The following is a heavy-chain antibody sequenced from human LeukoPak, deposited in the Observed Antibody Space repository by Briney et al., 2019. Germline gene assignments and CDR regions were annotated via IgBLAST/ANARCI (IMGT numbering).Heavy chain of an antibody. D-gene: IGHD6-6*01. CDR3: ARGNIAARPWVY. CDR1: GFTFDDYG. Sequence: GGSLRLSCAASGFTFDDYGMSWVRQAPGKGLEWVSGTNWNGGSTGYADSVKGRFTISRDNAKNSLYLQMNSLRAEDTALYYCARGNIAARPWVYWGQGTLVTVSS. J-gene: IGHJ4*02. V-gene: IGHV3-20*04. CDR2: TNWNGGST.